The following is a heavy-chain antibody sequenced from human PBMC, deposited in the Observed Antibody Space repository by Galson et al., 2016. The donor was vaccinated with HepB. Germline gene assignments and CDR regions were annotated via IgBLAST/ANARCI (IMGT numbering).Heavy chain of an antibody. CDR2: IYPDDSDT. Sequence: QSGAEVKKPGESLTISCKGSGYNFPNYWIGWVRQMPGKGLEWMGIIYPDDSDTRYSPSFQGQVTISADKSISTAFLQWSSVRASDTAMYYCLWTSGRHREGLYPFDIWGQGTMVTVSS. J-gene: IGHJ3*02. D-gene: IGHD1-26*01. V-gene: IGHV5-51*01. CDR3: LWTSGRHREGLYPFDI. CDR1: GYNFPNYW.